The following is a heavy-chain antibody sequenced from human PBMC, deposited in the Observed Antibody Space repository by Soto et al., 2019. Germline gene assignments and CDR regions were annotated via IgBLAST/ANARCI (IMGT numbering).Heavy chain of an antibody. D-gene: IGHD6-13*01. Sequence: PSETLSLTCAVYGGSFSGYYWSWIRQPPGKGLEWIGEINHSGSTNYNPSLKSRVTISVDTSKNQFSLKLSSVTAADTAVYYCARDRRIAAAAPGRYYYYGMDVWGQGTTVTVSS. J-gene: IGHJ6*02. V-gene: IGHV4-34*01. CDR3: ARDRRIAAAAPGRYYYYGMDV. CDR2: INHSGST. CDR1: GGSFSGYY.